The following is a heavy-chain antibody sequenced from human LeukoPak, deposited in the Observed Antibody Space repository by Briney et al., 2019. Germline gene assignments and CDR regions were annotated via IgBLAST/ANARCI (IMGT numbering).Heavy chain of an antibody. Sequence: GGSLRLSCAASVFTFSSYSMNWVRQAPGKGLEWVSSISSSSSYIYYADSVKGRFTISRDNAKNSLYLQMNSLRAEDTAVYYCARDSTVVPAAIDYFDYWGQGTLVTVSS. V-gene: IGHV3-21*01. CDR3: ARDSTVVPAAIDYFDY. CDR2: ISSSSSYI. CDR1: VFTFSSYS. J-gene: IGHJ4*02. D-gene: IGHD2-2*01.